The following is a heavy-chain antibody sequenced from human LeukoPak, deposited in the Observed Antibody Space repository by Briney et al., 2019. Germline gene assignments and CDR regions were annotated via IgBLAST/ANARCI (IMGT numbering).Heavy chain of an antibody. J-gene: IGHJ4*02. CDR2: ISAYNGNT. CDR3: AREYSGWNADY. CDR1: GYTFTSYG. Sequence: GASVKVSCKASGYTFTSYGISGVRQAPGQGREWMGWISAYNGNTNYAQKTQGRVTMNTDTSTRTDYMELRSMRSDDTAVYYCAREYSGWNADYWGQGNLVTVSS. D-gene: IGHD6-19*01. V-gene: IGHV1-18*01.